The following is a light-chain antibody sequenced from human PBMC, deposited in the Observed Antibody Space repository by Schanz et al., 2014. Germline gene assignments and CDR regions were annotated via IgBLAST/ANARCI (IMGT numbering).Light chain of an antibody. V-gene: IGKV3-20*01. CDR3: HQYGGSSWT. CDR1: QSVSTN. J-gene: IGKJ1*01. CDR2: GAS. Sequence: ELVMTQSPATLSVSPGERATLSCRASQSVSTNLAWYQQRPGQPPRLLIYGASNRATGIPDRFSGSGSGTDFTLTISRLEPEDFAVYYCHQYGGSSWTFGQGTKVEIK.